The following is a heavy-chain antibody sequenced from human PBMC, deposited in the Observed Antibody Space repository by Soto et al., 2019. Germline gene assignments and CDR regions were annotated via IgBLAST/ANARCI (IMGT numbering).Heavy chain of an antibody. CDR1: GYTFTSYG. CDR2: ISAYNGNT. D-gene: IGHD6-19*01. Sequence: QVQLVQSGAEVKKPGASVKVSCKASGYTFTSYGISWVRQAPGQGLEWMGWISAYNGNTNYAQKLQGRVTMTTDTSTSTAYRELRSLRSDDTAVYYCARDPRRAVAGTNYYYGMDVWGQGTTVTVSS. V-gene: IGHV1-18*01. J-gene: IGHJ6*02. CDR3: ARDPRRAVAGTNYYYGMDV.